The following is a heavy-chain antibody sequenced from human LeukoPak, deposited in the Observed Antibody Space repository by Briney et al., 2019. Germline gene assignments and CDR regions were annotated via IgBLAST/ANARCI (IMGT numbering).Heavy chain of an antibody. CDR3: TKLAVASADS. CDR1: GFSFSSYE. D-gene: IGHD6-19*01. V-gene: IGHV3-48*03. Sequence: PGGSLRLSRAASGFSFSSYEMNWVRQAPGKGLEWVSNISPSGSTKYYADSVKGRFTISRDNAKNSLYLQMNNLRAGDTGVYYCTKLAVASADSWGQGTLVTVSS. J-gene: IGHJ4*02. CDR2: ISPSGSTK.